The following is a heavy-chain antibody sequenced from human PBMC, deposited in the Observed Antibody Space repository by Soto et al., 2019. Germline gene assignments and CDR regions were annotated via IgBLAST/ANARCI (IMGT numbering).Heavy chain of an antibody. CDR3: ARPLKVYYGWGTPTMDLYGMDV. V-gene: IGHV5-51*01. CDR1: GYSFTSYW. J-gene: IGHJ6*02. CDR2: IYPGDSDT. Sequence: GESLKISCKGSGYSFTSYWIGWVRQMPGKGLEWMGIIYPGDSDTRYSPSFQGQVTISADKSISTAYLQWSSLKASDTAMYYCARPLKVYYGWGTPTMDLYGMDVWGQGNTVTVSS. D-gene: IGHD3-10*01.